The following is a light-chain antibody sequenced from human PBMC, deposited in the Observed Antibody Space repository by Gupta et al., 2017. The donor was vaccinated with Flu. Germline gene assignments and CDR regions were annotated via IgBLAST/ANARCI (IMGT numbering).Light chain of an antibody. CDR1: SYNIGSNT. CDR3: AAWDDSLSGWV. Sequence: QSALTQPPSASGTPGQRVTISCSGSSYNIGSNTVNWYQQLPGTAPKLLIYSNSDRPSGVPDRFSGSKSGTSASLAISGLQSEDEADYYCAAWDDSLSGWVFGGGTKLTVL. CDR2: SNS. J-gene: IGLJ3*02. V-gene: IGLV1-44*01.